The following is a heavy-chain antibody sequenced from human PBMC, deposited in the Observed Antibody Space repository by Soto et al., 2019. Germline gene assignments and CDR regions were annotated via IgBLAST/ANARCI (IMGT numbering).Heavy chain of an antibody. V-gene: IGHV3-48*01. D-gene: IGHD3-22*01. CDR1: GVTFSSCS. Sequence: GSLSHSCAVSGVTFSSCSMNWVRHAQGKGLEWVSYISSSSSTIYYSDSVKGRFNISRDNAKTSLYLQMNSLRAEDTAVFYCARGYYDSSGYYWVFDYWGQGTLVTVSS. CDR3: ARGYYDSSGYYWVFDY. J-gene: IGHJ4*02. CDR2: ISSSSSTI.